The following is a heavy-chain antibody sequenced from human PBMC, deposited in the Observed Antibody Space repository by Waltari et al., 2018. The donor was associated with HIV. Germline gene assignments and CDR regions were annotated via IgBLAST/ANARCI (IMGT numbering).Heavy chain of an antibody. CDR2: IYYSGST. CDR1: GGSISSSSYS. V-gene: IGHV4-39*01. Sequence: QLQLQESGPGLVKPSETLSLTCTVSGGSISSSSYSWGWIRQPPGTGLEWIGSIYYSGSTYYNPSLKSRVTISVDTSKNQFSLKLSSVTAADTAVYYCARAVQGYCSGGSCENYFDYWGQGTLVTVSS. CDR3: ARAVQGYCSGGSCENYFDY. J-gene: IGHJ4*02. D-gene: IGHD2-15*01.